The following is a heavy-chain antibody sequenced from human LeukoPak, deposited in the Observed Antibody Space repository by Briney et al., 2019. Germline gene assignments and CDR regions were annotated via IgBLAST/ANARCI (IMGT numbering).Heavy chain of an antibody. CDR1: GYSFTNYW. J-gene: IGHJ4*02. D-gene: IGHD6-13*01. CDR3: ARQGSWYSIDY. CDR2: IYPGDSDT. Sequence: GESLKISCKGSGYSFTNYWNGWVRQMPGKGLEWMGIIYPGDSDTRYSPSFQGQVTISADKSISTAYLQWSSLKASDTAMYHCARQGSWYSIDYWGQGTLVTVSS. V-gene: IGHV5-51*01.